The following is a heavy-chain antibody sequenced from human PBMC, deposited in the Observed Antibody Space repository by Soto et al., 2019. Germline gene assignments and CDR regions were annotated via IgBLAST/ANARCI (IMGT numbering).Heavy chain of an antibody. V-gene: IGHV1-2*02. CDR2: INPNNDDT. D-gene: IGHD6-13*01. CDR1: GYIFRDYY. J-gene: IGHJ4*01. CDR3: ARDSAAGAGIGWDY. Sequence: ASVKVSCKASGYIFRDYYIQWVRQAPGQGPEWMGWINPNNDDTRYAQKFRGRVTVTMDTSISTAYMDLSRLTSDDTAVYYCARDSAAGAGIGWDYWGQGTLVTVS.